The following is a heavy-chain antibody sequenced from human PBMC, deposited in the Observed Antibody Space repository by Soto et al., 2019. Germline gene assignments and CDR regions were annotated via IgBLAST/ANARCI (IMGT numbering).Heavy chain of an antibody. CDR1: GGTFSSYA. D-gene: IGHD3-10*01. CDR3: ARDGSGSYYYYYGMDV. CDR2: IIPILGIA. Sequence: ASVKVSCKASGGTFSSYAISWVRQAPGQGLEWMGGIIPILGIANYAQKVQGRVTITADKSTSTAYMELSSLRSEDTAVYYCARDGSGSYYYYYGMDVWGQGTTVPVSS. V-gene: IGHV1-69*10. J-gene: IGHJ6*02.